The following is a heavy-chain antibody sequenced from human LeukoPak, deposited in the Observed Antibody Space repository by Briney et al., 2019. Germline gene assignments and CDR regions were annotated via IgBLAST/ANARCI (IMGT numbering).Heavy chain of an antibody. Sequence: QPGGSLRLSCAASGFTFSRYWMSWVRQAPGKGLEWVANIKEDGSEKYYVDSVKGRFTISRDNAKNSLYLQMNSLRAEDTAVYYCAREGYGYMGNWFDPWGQGTLVTVSS. CDR3: AREGYGYMGNWFDP. J-gene: IGHJ5*02. V-gene: IGHV3-7*05. CDR2: IKEDGSEK. D-gene: IGHD5-18*01. CDR1: GFTFSRYW.